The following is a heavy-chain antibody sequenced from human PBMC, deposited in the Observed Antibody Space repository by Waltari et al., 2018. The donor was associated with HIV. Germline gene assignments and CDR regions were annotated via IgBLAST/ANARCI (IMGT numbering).Heavy chain of an antibody. D-gene: IGHD4-17*01. CDR1: GFTLSSYG. J-gene: IGHJ4*02. Sequence: QVQLVESGGGVVQLGGYLRLSCAASGFTLSSYGMHWVRQAPGKGLEWVAVISYDGSNKFYTDSVKGRFTISRDNSKNTLYLQMNSLRAEDTAVYYCAKTGYGDYGRDDWGQGTLVTVSS. V-gene: IGHV3-30*18. CDR2: ISYDGSNK. CDR3: AKTGYGDYGRDD.